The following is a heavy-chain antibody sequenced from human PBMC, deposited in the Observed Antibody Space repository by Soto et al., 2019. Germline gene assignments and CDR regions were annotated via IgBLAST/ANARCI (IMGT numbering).Heavy chain of an antibody. CDR1: GFTFSSYS. D-gene: IGHD2-15*01. J-gene: IGHJ4*02. Sequence: HPGGSLRLSCAASGFTFSSYSMNWVRQAPGKGLEWVSYISSSSSTIYYADSVKGRFTISRDNAKNSLYLQMNSLRAEDTAVYYCASYCSGGSCYMAPGGFDYWGQGTLVTVSS. CDR3: ASYCSGGSCYMAPGGFDY. V-gene: IGHV3-48*01. CDR2: ISSSSSTI.